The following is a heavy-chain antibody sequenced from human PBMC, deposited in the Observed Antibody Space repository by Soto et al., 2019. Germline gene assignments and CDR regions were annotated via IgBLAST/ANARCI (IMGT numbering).Heavy chain of an antibody. CDR1: GGSISSGDYY. Sequence: QVQLQESGPGLVKPSQTLSLTCTVSGGSISSGDYYWSWIRQPPGKGLEWIGYIFYSGNTYYNPSLKSRVSISVDTSKNQFALKLSSVTAADQAVYYCARDRGSSWMYKWFDPWGQGALVTVSS. J-gene: IGHJ5*02. CDR3: ARDRGSSWMYKWFDP. CDR2: IFYSGNT. D-gene: IGHD6-13*01. V-gene: IGHV4-30-4*01.